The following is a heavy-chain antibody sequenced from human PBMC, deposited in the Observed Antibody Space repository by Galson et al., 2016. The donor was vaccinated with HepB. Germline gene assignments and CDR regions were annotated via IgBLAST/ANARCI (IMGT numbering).Heavy chain of an antibody. V-gene: IGHV3-11*04. D-gene: IGHD3-22*01. CDR3: ARDYFDSSGYYVGRSFDY. J-gene: IGHJ4*02. CDR1: GFTFNDYY. Sequence: SLRLSCAASGFTFNDYYMSWIRQAPGKGLEWLSYISNSGNTIYYAESLKGRLTISRDNSKNTLYLLMDSLRAEDTAVYYCARDYFDSSGYYVGRSFDYWGQGTLVTVSS. CDR2: ISNSGNTI.